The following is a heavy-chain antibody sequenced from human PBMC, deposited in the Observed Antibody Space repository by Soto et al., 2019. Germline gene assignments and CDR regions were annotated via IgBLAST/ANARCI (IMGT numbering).Heavy chain of an antibody. Sequence: QVQLQESGPRLVQPAETLSLTCSVTGGFLNSSPHYWGWVRQSPGKGLEWIGNVYYRGSAYYNPSLESRVTISLDTSTNQFSLQLTSVIAADTAVYFCAATWVGSGQVHTNGYFYLDLWGPGMLVTVSS. CDR1: GGFLNSSPHY. CDR2: VYYRGSA. D-gene: IGHD2-8*01. CDR3: AATWVGSGQVHTNGYFYLDL. J-gene: IGHJ4*02. V-gene: IGHV4-39*01.